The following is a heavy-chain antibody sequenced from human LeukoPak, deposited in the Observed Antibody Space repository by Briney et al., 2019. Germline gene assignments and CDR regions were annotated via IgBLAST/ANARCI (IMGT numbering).Heavy chain of an antibody. CDR1: GGSVTFSSYY. J-gene: IGHJ4*01. V-gene: IGHV4-39*01. D-gene: IGHD6-19*01. CDR2: IDYSGST. Sequence: PSETLSLTCIVSGGSVTFSSYYWGWIRQPPGKGLEWIVSIDYSGSTYYNPSLKSRLTISVETTKIQFSLRLTSVTAADTAVYYCARHSENVPVAALDYWSQGTLITVSS. CDR3: ARHSENVPVAALDY.